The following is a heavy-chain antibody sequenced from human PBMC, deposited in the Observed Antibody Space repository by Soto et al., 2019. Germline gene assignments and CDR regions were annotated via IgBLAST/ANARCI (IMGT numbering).Heavy chain of an antibody. CDR2: IYPGDSDT. CDR1: GYSFASYW. Sequence: EPLKISCQGSGYSFASYWIGWVRQMPGKDLEWMGIIYPGDSDTRYRPSFQGQVPISADKSLRTADLQWTSLKASDTALYYCARTRSFTLGFYYDGMDVWGQGTTVTVSS. V-gene: IGHV5-51*01. CDR3: ARTRSFTLGFYYDGMDV. J-gene: IGHJ6*02. D-gene: IGHD6-6*01.